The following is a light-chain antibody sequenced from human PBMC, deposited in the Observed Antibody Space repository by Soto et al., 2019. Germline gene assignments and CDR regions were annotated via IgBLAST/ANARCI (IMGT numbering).Light chain of an antibody. Sequence: SVLPQPPSAYGAPGESVTIPCTRNSRDVGGYNYVSWYQQHPGKAPKLMIYEVSKRPSGVPDRFSGSKSGNTASLTVSGLQAEDEADYYCSSYAGSNNLVFGTGTKVTVL. CDR2: EVS. V-gene: IGLV2-8*01. CDR1: SRDVGGYNY. CDR3: SSYAGSNNLV. J-gene: IGLJ1*01.